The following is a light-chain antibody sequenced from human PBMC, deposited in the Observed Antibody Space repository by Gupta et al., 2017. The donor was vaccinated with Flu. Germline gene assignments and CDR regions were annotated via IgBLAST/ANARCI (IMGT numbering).Light chain of an antibody. J-gene: IGKJ1*01. Sequence: DIQMTQSPSTLSASVGDRVTITCRASDSIRGYLAWYQQKPGKAPKLLIQMASTLESGVPSRFSGSGSGTEFTLTSSSLQPDDFATYYCQQDNSYWTFGQGTKVEIK. CDR3: QQDNSYWT. CDR1: DSIRGY. CDR2: MAS. V-gene: IGKV1-5*03.